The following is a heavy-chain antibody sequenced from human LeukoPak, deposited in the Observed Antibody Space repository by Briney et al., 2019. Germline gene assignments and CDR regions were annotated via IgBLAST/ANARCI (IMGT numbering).Heavy chain of an antibody. D-gene: IGHD2-15*01. J-gene: IGHJ6*03. CDR1: GGSFSGYY. Sequence: SSETLSLTCAVYGGSFSGYYWSWIRQPPGKGLEWIGSIYYSGSTYYNPSLRSRVTISVDTSKNQFSLKLSSVTAADTAVYYCARQVGRLYFYYYMDVWGKGTTVTISS. CDR3: ARQVGRLYFYYYMDV. V-gene: IGHV4-34*01. CDR2: IYYSGST.